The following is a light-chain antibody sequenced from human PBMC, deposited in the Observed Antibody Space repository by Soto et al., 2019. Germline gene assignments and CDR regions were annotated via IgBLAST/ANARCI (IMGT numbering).Light chain of an antibody. V-gene: IGKV1-5*01. J-gene: IGKJ1*01. Sequence: DIQMTQSPSTLSASVGDRVTITCRASQSISSWLAWYQQKPGKAPTLLIYDASSLESGVPSRFSGSGSGTEFTLTISSLQPDDFATYYCQQYNSYRTFGQGTQVESK. CDR3: QQYNSYRT. CDR1: QSISSW. CDR2: DAS.